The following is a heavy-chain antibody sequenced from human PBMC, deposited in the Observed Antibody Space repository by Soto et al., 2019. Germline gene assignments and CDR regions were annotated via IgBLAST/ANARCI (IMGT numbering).Heavy chain of an antibody. V-gene: IGHV5-51*01. J-gene: IGHJ6*02. Sequence: GESLKISCRASGYTFTSYWIGWVRQMPGKGLEWMGVIYPGDSDTRYGPSVQGQVTISADKSIRTAYLQWSSLKASDTAVYYCARGLDRYSASHYYYYYGMDVWGQGTTVTVSS. CDR2: IYPGDSDT. CDR1: GYTFTSYW. D-gene: IGHD2-21*01. CDR3: ARGLDRYSASHYYYYYGMDV.